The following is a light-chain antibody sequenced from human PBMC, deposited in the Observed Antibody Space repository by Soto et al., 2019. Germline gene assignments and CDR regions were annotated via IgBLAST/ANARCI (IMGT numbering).Light chain of an antibody. V-gene: IGKV4-1*01. J-gene: IGKJ5*01. CDR1: QNILTNNKNY. Sequence: DIVMTQSPDSLTVTLGERAPTNCKSSQNILTNNKNYLAWFQQKPGQPPKLLIYWASTRKSGVPDRFSGSGSGTDFTLTISSLQTEDVAVYYCQQYHSDPITFGQGTRLEIK. CDR2: WAS. CDR3: QQYHSDPIT.